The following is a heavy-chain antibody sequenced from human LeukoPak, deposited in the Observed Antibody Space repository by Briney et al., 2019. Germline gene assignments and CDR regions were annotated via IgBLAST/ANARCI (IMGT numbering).Heavy chain of an antibody. CDR1: GFTVSSNY. V-gene: IGHV3-53*01. Sequence: GGSLRLSCAASGFTVSSNYMSWVRQAPGKGREWVSVIYSGGSTYYADSVKGRFTISRDNSKNTLYLQMNSLRAEDTAVYYCAREGLAVAGKPDYWGQGTLVTVSS. J-gene: IGHJ4*02. CDR3: AREGLAVAGKPDY. CDR2: IYSGGST. D-gene: IGHD6-19*01.